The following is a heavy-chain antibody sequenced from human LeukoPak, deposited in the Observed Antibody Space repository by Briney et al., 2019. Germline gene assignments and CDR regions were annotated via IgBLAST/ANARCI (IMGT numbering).Heavy chain of an antibody. V-gene: IGHV3-21*01. D-gene: IGHD3-10*01. Sequence: PGRSLRLSCAASGFTFSSYVMHWVRQAPGKGLEWVSFIDTSGSYIYYGDSVKGRVTISRDNAKNSLYLQMNGLRAEDTAVYYCARGRSITLLRGVAMSDGFDVWGQGAMVTVSS. CDR2: IDTSGSYI. CDR1: GFTFSSYV. J-gene: IGHJ3*01. CDR3: ARGRSITLLRGVAMSDGFDV.